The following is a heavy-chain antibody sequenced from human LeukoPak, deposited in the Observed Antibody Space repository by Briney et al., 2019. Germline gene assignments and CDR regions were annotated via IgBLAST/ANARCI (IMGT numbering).Heavy chain of an antibody. CDR1: GISITSGDYY. J-gene: IGHJ5*02. D-gene: IGHD1-26*01. CDR3: TRHLSGSSWFDP. Sequence: SQTLSLTCTVSGISITSGDYYWTWIRQPPGKGLEWVANMHHTGNTYYNSSLQSRLTISVHPSKNQFSPKLTFVTAADTAMYYCTRHLSGSSWFDPWGQGTLVTVSS. CDR2: MHHTGNT. V-gene: IGHV4-30-4*08.